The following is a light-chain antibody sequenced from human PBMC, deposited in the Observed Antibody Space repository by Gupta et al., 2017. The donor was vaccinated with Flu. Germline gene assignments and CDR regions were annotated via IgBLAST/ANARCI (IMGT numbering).Light chain of an antibody. CDR2: DAS. Sequence: DIVLPQSPATLSLSPGERATLSCRASQSVSSYLAWYQQKPGQAPRLLIYDASNRATGIPARFSGSGSGTDFTLTISRLEPEDFAVYYCQQRSNGPWTFGHGTKVDIK. CDR1: QSVSSY. J-gene: IGKJ3*01. V-gene: IGKV3-11*01. CDR3: QQRSNGPWT.